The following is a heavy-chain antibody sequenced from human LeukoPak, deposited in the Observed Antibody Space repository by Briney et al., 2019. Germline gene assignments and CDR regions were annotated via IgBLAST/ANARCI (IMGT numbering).Heavy chain of an antibody. CDR3: ARGGQWLAFDY. J-gene: IGHJ4*02. V-gene: IGHV3-53*01. Sequence: GGSLRLSCAASGFTVSSNYMSWVRQAPGKGLEWVSVIYSGGSTYYADSVKGRFTISRDNSKNTLYLQMNSLRAGDTAVYYCARGGQWLAFDYWGQGTLVTVSS. CDR1: GFTVSSNY. D-gene: IGHD6-19*01. CDR2: IYSGGST.